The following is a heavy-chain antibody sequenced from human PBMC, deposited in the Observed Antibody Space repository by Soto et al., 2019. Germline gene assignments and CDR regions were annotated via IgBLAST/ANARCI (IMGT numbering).Heavy chain of an antibody. CDR2: LRSNGGST. CDR1: GFIFSGFG. V-gene: IGHV3-64*01. CDR3: ARRYDILTGWSGFDP. Sequence: PGGSLRLSCAASGFIFSGFGMHWVRQAPGKGLEYVSALRSNGGSTYYANSVKGRFTISRDNSKNTLYLQMGSLRAEDMAVYYCARRYDILTGWSGFDPWGQGTLVTVSS. J-gene: IGHJ5*02. D-gene: IGHD3-9*01.